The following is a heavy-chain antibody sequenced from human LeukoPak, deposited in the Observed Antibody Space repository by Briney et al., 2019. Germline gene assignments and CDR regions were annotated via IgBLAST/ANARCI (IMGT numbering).Heavy chain of an antibody. V-gene: IGHV3-11*01. CDR1: LFTLSDYY. CDR3: ARGWVSLYEYFQH. J-gene: IGHJ1*01. D-gene: IGHD3-16*01. Sequence: GGALRLSRAASLFTLSDYYMCWMRQAPGKGREWVSYISSSGSTIYYADSVKGRFTISRDNAKNSLYLQMTSLRAEDTAVYYCARGWVSLYEYFQHWGQGTLVTVSS. CDR2: ISSSGSTI.